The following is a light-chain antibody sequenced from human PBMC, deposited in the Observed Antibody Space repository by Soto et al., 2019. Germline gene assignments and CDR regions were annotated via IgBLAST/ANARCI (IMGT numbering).Light chain of an antibody. CDR1: RSDFGDYNF. CDR3: SSFTSSSTLYV. J-gene: IGLJ1*01. V-gene: IGLV2-14*01. CDR2: EVS. Sequence: SALTQPASVSGSPGQSITMSCPGTRSDFGDYNFVSWYQQHPGKAPKLMIYEVSNRPSGVSNRFSGSKSGNTASLTISGLQAEDEADYYCSSFTSSSTLYVFGTGNKVTVL.